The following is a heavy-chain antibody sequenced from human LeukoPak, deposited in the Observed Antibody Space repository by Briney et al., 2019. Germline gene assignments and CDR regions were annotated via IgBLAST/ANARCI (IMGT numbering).Heavy chain of an antibody. Sequence: PSETLSLTCTVSGGSISSSSYYWGWIRQPPGKGLEWIGSIYYSGSTYYNPSLKSRVTISVDTSKNQFSLKLSSVTAADTAVYYCARHAPQAPFDYWGQGTLVTVSS. J-gene: IGHJ4*02. CDR2: IYYSGST. CDR3: ARHAPQAPFDY. V-gene: IGHV4-39*01. CDR1: GGSISSSSYY.